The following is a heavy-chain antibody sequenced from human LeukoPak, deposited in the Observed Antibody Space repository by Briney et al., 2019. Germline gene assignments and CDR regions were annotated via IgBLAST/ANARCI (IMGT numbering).Heavy chain of an antibody. CDR3: ARDPKITYQPLLYLPVYFDY. V-gene: IGHV3-7*01. J-gene: IGHJ4*02. CDR1: GFTFSSYW. Sequence: GGSLRLSCAASGFTFSSYWMSWVRQAPGKGLEWVANIKQDGSEKYYVDSVKGRFTISRDNAKNSLYLQMNSLRAEDTAVYYCARDPKITYQPLLYLPVYFDYWGQGTLVTVSS. CDR2: IKQDGSEK. D-gene: IGHD2-2*02.